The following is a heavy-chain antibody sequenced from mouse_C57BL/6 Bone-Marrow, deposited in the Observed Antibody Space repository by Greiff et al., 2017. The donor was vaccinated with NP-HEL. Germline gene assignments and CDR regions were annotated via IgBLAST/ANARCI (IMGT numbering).Heavy chain of an antibody. CDR2: IHPNSGST. J-gene: IGHJ3*01. V-gene: IGHV1-64*01. Sequence: VQLQQSGAELVKPGASVKLSCKASGYTFTSYWMHWVKQRPGQGLEWIGMIHPNSGSTNYNEKFKSKATLTVDKSSSTAYMQLSSLTSEDSAVYYCASPPITTVVAPVAYWGQGTLVTVSA. D-gene: IGHD1-1*01. CDR3: ASPPITTVVAPVAY. CDR1: GYTFTSYW.